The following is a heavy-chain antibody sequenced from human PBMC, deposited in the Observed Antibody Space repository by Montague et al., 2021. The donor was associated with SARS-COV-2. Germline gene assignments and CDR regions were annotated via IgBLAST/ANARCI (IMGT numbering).Heavy chain of an antibody. D-gene: IGHD2-2*01. Sequence: SETLSLTCTVYDGSLSSYYCNWIRQPPGKGLEWIWEISHNGSTNYNPCLKIRVPISISTSKNQFSLKLSSVTAADTAVYYCASFAYRLLLIVPYYGMDVWGQGTMVTVSS. CDR1: DGSLSSYY. CDR2: ISHNGST. V-gene: IGHV4-34*01. J-gene: IGHJ6*02. CDR3: ASFAYRLLLIVPYYGMDV.